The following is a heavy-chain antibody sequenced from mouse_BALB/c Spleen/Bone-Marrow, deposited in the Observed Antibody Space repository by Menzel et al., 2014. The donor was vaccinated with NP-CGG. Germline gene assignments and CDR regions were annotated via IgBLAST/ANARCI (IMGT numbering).Heavy chain of an antibody. V-gene: IGHV1S137*01. Sequence: VKLVESGAELVRPGVSVKISCKGSGYTFTDYDLHWVKQSHARSLEWIGVISTYYGDTTYNPKFKGKATMTVDKSSTTAYMELARLTSDDSAIYYCARWDFGSLCIDYWGQGTTLTVSS. D-gene: IGHD6-2*01. CDR3: ARWDFGSLCIDY. CDR2: ISTYYGDT. J-gene: IGHJ2*01. CDR1: GYTFTDYD.